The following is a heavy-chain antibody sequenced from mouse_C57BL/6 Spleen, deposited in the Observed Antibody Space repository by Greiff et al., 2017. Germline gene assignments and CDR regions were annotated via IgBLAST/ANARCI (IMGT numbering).Heavy chain of an antibody. D-gene: IGHD4-1*01. CDR1: GYTFTSYW. CDR2: MNPSSGYT. Sequence: QVQLQQSGAELAKPGASVKLSCKASGYTFTSYWLRWVKQRPGQGLEWIGYMNPSSGYTKYNQKFKDKATLTADKSSSTAYMQLSSLTYEDSAVYYCARLTDLMDYWGQGTSVTVSS. J-gene: IGHJ4*01. V-gene: IGHV1-7*01. CDR3: ARLTDLMDY.